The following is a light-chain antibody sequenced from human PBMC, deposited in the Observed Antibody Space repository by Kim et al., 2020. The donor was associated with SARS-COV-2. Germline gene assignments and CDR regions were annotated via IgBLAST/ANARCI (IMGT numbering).Light chain of an antibody. V-gene: IGLV3-1*01. J-gene: IGLJ2*01. Sequence: SGSPGQTASITCSGDKLGDKYACWYQQKPGQSPVLVIYQDSKRPSGIPERFSGSNSGNTATLTISGTQAMDKADYYCQAWDSSTVVFGGGTQLTVL. CDR2: QDS. CDR1: KLGDKY. CDR3: QAWDSSTVV.